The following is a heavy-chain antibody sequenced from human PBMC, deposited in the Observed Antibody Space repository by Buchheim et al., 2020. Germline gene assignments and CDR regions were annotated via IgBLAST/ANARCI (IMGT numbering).Heavy chain of an antibody. CDR1: GGSISSRSYY. CDR2: LYYSGST. V-gene: IGHV4-39*01. Sequence: QVQLQESGPGLVEPSETLSLTCTVSGGSISSRSYYWGWIRQPPGKGLDWIGSLYYSGSTYYNPSLKSRVTISIDTSKNQFSLKLSSVTAADTAVYYCARHSGDYYYYGMDVWGQGTT. D-gene: IGHD4-17*01. CDR3: ARHSGDYYYYGMDV. J-gene: IGHJ6*02.